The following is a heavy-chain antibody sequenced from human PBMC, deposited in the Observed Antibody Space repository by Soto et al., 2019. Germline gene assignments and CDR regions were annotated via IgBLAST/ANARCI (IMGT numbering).Heavy chain of an antibody. CDR3: ARDSSSGWSVDY. CDR2: ISSSSSYI. D-gene: IGHD6-19*01. CDR1: GFTFSSYS. V-gene: IGHV3-21*01. J-gene: IGHJ4*02. Sequence: GGSLRLSCAASGFTFSSYSMNWVRQAPGKGLEWVSSISSSSSYIYDADSVKGRFTISRDNAKNSLYLQMNSLRADDSAVYYCARDSSSGWSVDYWGQGTLVTVSS.